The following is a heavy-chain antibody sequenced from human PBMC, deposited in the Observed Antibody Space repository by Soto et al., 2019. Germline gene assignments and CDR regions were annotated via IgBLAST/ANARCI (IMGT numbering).Heavy chain of an antibody. CDR2: IIPIFGTA. CDR3: AREYCSSTSCGDGMDV. Sequence: QVQLVQSGAEVKKPGSSVKVSCKASGGTFSSYAISWVRQAPGQGLEWMGGIIPIFGTANYAQKFQGRVTITANKSTSTAYMELSSLRSEDTAVYYCAREYCSSTSCGDGMDVWGQGTTVTVSS. CDR1: GGTFSSYA. D-gene: IGHD2-2*01. J-gene: IGHJ6*02. V-gene: IGHV1-69*06.